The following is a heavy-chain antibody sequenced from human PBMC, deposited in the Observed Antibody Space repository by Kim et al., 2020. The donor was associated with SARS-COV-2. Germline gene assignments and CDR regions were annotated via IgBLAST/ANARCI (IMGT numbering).Heavy chain of an antibody. CDR1: GGSISSSSYY. J-gene: IGHJ4*01. D-gene: IGHD1-26*01. V-gene: IGHV4-39*07. CDR2: IYYSGST. CDR3: ARSDSGSYYSYYFDY. Sequence: SETLSLTCTVSGGSISSSSYYWGWIRQPPGKGLEWIGSIYYSGSTYYNPSLKSRVTISVDTSKNQFSLKLSSVTAADTAVYYCARSDSGSYYSYYFDYW.